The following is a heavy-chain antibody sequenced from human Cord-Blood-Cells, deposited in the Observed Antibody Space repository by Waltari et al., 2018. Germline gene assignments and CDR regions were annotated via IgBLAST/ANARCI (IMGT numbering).Heavy chain of an antibody. CDR1: GGSFSGYY. J-gene: IGHJ4*02. Sequence: QVQLQPCGAGLFNPSETLSLTSAVYGGSFSGYYWSCIRQPPGKGLEWIGEINHSGSTNYIPSLQSRVPISVDTSKNQFSLKLSTVTAAETAVYSGARGANWCPSNCDYWGQEVLVSVSS. D-gene: IGHD7-27*01. CDR2: INHSGST. CDR3: ARGANWCPSNCDY. V-gene: IGHV4-34*01.